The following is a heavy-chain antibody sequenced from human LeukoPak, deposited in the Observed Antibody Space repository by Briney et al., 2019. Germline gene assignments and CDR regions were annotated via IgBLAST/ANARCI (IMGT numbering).Heavy chain of an antibody. J-gene: IGHJ4*02. V-gene: IGHV3-23*01. D-gene: IGHD3-10*01. Sequence: GGSLRLSCAASGFTFSNYGMSWVRQAPGKGLEWVSAISGSGGSTYYADSVKGRFTISRGSSKNTLYLQMNSLRAEDTAVYYCATTASHGSGSYYIYWGQGTLVAVSS. CDR1: GFTFSNYG. CDR2: ISGSGGST. CDR3: ATTASHGSGSYYIY.